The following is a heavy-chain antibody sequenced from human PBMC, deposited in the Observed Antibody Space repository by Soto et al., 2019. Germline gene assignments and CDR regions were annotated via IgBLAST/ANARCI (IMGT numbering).Heavy chain of an antibody. V-gene: IGHV3-23*01. CDR2: ISGSGGST. CDR3: AISVGGYYYGAFDY. J-gene: IGHJ4*02. D-gene: IGHD3-10*01. Sequence: TGGSLRLSCAASGFTFSSYAMSWVRQAPGKGLEWVSAISGSGGSTYYADSVKGRFTISRDNSKNTLYLQMNSLRAEDTAVYYCAISVGGYYYGAFDYWGQGTLVTVSS. CDR1: GFTFSSYA.